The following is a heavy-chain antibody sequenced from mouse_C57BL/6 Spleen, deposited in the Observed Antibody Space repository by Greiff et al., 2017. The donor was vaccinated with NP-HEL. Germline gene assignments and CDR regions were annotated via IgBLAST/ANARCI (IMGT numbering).Heavy chain of an antibody. D-gene: IGHD4-1*02. CDR2: ISSGSSTI. CDR1: GFTFSDYG. V-gene: IGHV5-17*01. Sequence: DVKLQESGGGLVKPGGSLKLSCAASGFTFSDYGMHWVRQAPEKGLEWVAYISSGSSTIYYADTVKGRFTISRDNAKNTLFLQMTSLRSEDTAMYYCARTTGTFYFDDWGQGTTLTVSS. CDR3: ARTTGTFYFDD. J-gene: IGHJ2*01.